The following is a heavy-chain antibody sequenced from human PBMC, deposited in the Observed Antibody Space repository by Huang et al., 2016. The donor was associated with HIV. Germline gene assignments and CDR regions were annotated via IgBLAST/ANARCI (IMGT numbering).Heavy chain of an antibody. J-gene: IGHJ4*02. CDR3: AKGADIGTYYFGY. CDR1: SYA. CDR2: IGSGGST. D-gene: IGHD2-15*01. Sequence: SYAMRWVRQAPGKGLEWVSTIGSGGSTYYADSVKGRFTISRDNSDNTLYLQMNSLRAEDTAVYYCAKGADIGTYYFGYWGQGTLVTVSS. V-gene: IGHV3-23*01.